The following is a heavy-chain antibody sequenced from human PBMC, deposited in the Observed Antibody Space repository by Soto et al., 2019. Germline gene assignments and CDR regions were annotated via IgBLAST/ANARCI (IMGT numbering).Heavy chain of an antibody. CDR2: ISSSSSYI. CDR1: GFTFSSYS. J-gene: IGHJ6*02. Sequence: EVQLVESGGGLVKPGGSLRHSCAASGFTFSSYSMNWVRQAPGKGLEWVSSISSSSSYIYYADSVKGRFTISRDNAKNSLYLQMNSLRAEDTAVYYCAGDQPYYYGMDVWGQGTTVTVSS. CDR3: AGDQPYYYGMDV. V-gene: IGHV3-21*01.